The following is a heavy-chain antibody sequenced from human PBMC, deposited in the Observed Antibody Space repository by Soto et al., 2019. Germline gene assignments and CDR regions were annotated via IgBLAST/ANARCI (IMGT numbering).Heavy chain of an antibody. CDR1: GYIFTSYY. V-gene: IGHV1-46*03. Sequence: ASVKVSCKASGYIFTSYYLHWVRQAPGQGLEWMGIINPGAGSTTYAQNFQGRVTMTSDTSTSTVYMELSSLRSEDTAVYYCARVTVNNILAGPFDYWGQGTLVTVSS. D-gene: IGHD3-9*01. CDR3: ARVTVNNILAGPFDY. CDR2: INPGAGST. J-gene: IGHJ4*02.